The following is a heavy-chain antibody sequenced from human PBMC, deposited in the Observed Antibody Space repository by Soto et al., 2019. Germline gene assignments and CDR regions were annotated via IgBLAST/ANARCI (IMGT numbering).Heavy chain of an antibody. J-gene: IGHJ4*02. Sequence: ESGGGVVQPGRSLRLSCAASGFTFSSYGMHWVRQAPGKGLEWVAVISYDGSNKYYADSVKGRFTISRDNSKNTLYLQMNSLRAEDTAVYYCAKDSDVDTAMGLFDYWGQGTLVTVSS. CDR3: AKDSDVDTAMGLFDY. D-gene: IGHD5-18*01. CDR1: GFTFSSYG. CDR2: ISYDGSNK. V-gene: IGHV3-30*18.